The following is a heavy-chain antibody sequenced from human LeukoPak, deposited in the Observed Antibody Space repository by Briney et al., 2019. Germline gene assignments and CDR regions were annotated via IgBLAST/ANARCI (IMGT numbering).Heavy chain of an antibody. CDR3: ARVDTAMVIDY. CDR1: LGTLSSYP. V-gene: IGHV1-69*02. Sequence: SVKVSCKASLGTLSSYPISWVRQAPGHRLEWMGRIIPILGIANYAQKFQGRVTITADKSTSTAYMELSSLRPEYTAVYYCARVDTAMVIDYWGQGTLVTVSS. D-gene: IGHD5-18*01. J-gene: IGHJ4*02. CDR2: IIPILGIA.